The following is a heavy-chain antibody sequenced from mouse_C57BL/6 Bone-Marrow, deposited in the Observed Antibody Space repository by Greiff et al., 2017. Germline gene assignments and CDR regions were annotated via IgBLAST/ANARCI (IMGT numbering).Heavy chain of an antibody. CDR1: GFSLTSYG. D-gene: IGHD1-1*01. CDR3: AENFGSSPAWFAY. Sequence: VKLQESGPGLVQPSQSLSITCTVSGFSLTSYGVHWVRQSPGKGLEWLGVIWSGGSPDYNAAFISRLSISKDNSKSQFFFKMNSLQADDTAIYYCAENFGSSPAWFAYWGQGTLVTVSA. V-gene: IGHV2-2*01. CDR2: IWSGGSP. J-gene: IGHJ3*01.